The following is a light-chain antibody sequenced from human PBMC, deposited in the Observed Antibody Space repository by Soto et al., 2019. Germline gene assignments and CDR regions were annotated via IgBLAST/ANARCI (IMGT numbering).Light chain of an antibody. CDR2: EDS. CDR1: SGSVASNY. V-gene: IGLV6-57*02. Sequence: NFMLTQPHSVSESPGKTVTISCTGSSGSVASNYVQWYQQRPGSAPNILIYEDSQRPSGVPDRFSGSIDSSANSATLTISGLKTEDEAAYYCQSFDGSKVIFGGGTKLTVL. CDR3: QSFDGSKVI. J-gene: IGLJ2*01.